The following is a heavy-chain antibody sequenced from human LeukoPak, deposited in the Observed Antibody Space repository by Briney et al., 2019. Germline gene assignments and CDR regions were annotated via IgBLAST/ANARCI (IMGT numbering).Heavy chain of an antibody. V-gene: IGHV4-39*02. D-gene: IGHD3-22*01. J-gene: IGHJ4*02. CDR2: IYYNGNT. CDR3: AGDSSGYYYFDF. CDR1: GGFISSSFYY. Sequence: PSETLSLTCTVSGGFISSSFYYWGWIRQPPGKGLEWIGSIYYNGNTYYNPSLKSRVTISVDTSENHFSLKLTSVTAADTAVYYCAGDSSGYYYFDFWGQGTLATVSS.